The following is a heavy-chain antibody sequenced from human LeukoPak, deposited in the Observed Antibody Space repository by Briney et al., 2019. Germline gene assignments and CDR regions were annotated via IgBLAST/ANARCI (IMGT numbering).Heavy chain of an antibody. Sequence: GGSLRLSCAASGSTFSNYWMHWVRQAPGKGLEWVAVISYDGSNKYYADSVKGRFTISRDNSKNTLYLQMNSLRAEDTAVYYCARGPRFLEWFPVDYWGQGTLVTVSS. CDR3: ARGPRFLEWFPVDY. CDR2: ISYDGSNK. V-gene: IGHV3-30*03. D-gene: IGHD3-3*01. J-gene: IGHJ4*02. CDR1: GSTFSNYW.